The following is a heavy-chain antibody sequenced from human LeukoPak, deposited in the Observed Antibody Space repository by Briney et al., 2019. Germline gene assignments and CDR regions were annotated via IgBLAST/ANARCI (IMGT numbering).Heavy chain of an antibody. J-gene: IGHJ4*02. Sequence: GGSLRLSCAASGFAVSVNYMTWVRLAPGKGLEWVSYISTSGTTIYYADSVKGRFTISRDNAKNSLHLQMNSLRAEDTAVYYCARDPDGTGPSDYFDYWGQGTLVTVSS. CDR3: ARDPDGTGPSDYFDY. CDR1: GFAVSVNY. V-gene: IGHV3-11*04. D-gene: IGHD1-1*01. CDR2: ISTSGTTI.